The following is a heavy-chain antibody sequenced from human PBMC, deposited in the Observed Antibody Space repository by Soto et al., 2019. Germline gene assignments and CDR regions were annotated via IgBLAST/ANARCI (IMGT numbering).Heavy chain of an antibody. CDR1: GGTFSSYA. D-gene: IGHD3-22*01. CDR2: IIPIFGTA. CDR3: AKADTEYYDSSGYPKLAFDY. Sequence: SVKVSCKASGGTFSSYAISCVRQAPGQGLEWMGGIIPIFGTANYAQKFQGRVTITADESTSTAYMELNSLRAEDTAVYYCAKADTEYYDSSGYPKLAFDYWGQGTLVTVSS. V-gene: IGHV1-69*13. J-gene: IGHJ4*02.